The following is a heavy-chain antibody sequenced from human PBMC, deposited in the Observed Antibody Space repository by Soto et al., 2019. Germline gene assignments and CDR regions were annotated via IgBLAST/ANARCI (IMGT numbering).Heavy chain of an antibody. CDR3: AKGIASKTRPLGKYFDL. J-gene: IGHJ2*01. V-gene: IGHV3-23*01. CDR1: GFTFSSYA. D-gene: IGHD6-13*01. CDR2: ISGSGGST. Sequence: GGSLILSCAASGFTFSSYAMSWVRQAPGKGLEWVSAISGSGGSTYYADSVKGRFTISRDNSKNTLYVQMDSLRAEDTAVYYCAKGIASKTRPLGKYFDLWGRGTLVTVSS.